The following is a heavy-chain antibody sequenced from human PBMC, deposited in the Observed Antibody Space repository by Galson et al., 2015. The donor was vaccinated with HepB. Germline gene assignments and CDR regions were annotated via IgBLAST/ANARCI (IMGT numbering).Heavy chain of an antibody. CDR3: ARGLPLMVRGYYFDY. Sequence: SVKVSCKASGGTFSSYAISWVRQAPGQGLEWMGGIIPIFGTANYAQKFQGRVTITADESTSTAYMELSSLRSEDTAVYYCARGLPLMVRGYYFDYWGQGTLVTVSS. CDR2: IIPIFGTA. V-gene: IGHV1-69*13. CDR1: GGTFSSYA. J-gene: IGHJ4*02. D-gene: IGHD3-10*01.